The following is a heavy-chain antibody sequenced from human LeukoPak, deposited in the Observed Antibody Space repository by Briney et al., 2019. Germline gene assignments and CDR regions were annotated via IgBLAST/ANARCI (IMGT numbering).Heavy chain of an antibody. CDR2: ISAYNGNT. D-gene: IGHD2-2*01. CDR1: GYTFTSYG. V-gene: IGHV1-18*01. J-gene: IGHJ4*02. Sequence: ASVKVSCKASGYTFTSYGISWVRQAPGQGLEWMGWISAYNGNTNYAQKFQGRVTMTRNTSISTAYMELSSLRSEDTAVYYCAGGRFCSSTSCYYYFDYWGQGTLVTVSS. CDR3: AGGRFCSSTSCYYYFDY.